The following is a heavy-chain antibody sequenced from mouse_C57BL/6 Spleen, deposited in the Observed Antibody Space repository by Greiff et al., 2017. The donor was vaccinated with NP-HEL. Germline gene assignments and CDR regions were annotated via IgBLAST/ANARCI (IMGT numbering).Heavy chain of an antibody. CDR3: ARAGYHYFDY. CDR1: GFTFSDYG. D-gene: IGHD2-2*01. Sequence: EVKLMESGGGLVKPGGSLKLSCAASGFTFSDYGMHWVRQAPEKGLEWVAYISSGSSTIYYADTVKGRFTISRDNAKNTLFLQMTSLRSEDTAMYYCARAGYHYFDYWGQGTTLTVSS. CDR2: ISSGSSTI. J-gene: IGHJ2*01. V-gene: IGHV5-17*01.